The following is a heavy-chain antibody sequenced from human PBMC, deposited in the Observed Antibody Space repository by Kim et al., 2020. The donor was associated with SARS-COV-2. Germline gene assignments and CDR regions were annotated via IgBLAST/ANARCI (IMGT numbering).Heavy chain of an antibody. Sequence: AESEKSRITINPDTSKNHFSLQLNSVTPEDTAVYYCARAGIAVAGGAFDIWGQGTMVTVSS. J-gene: IGHJ3*02. V-gene: IGHV6-1*01. CDR3: ARAGIAVAGGAFDI. D-gene: IGHD6-19*01.